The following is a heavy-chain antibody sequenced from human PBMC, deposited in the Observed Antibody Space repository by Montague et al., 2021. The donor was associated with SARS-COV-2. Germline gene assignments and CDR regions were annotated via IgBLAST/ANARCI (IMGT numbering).Heavy chain of an antibody. Sequence: SETLSLTCAVYGGSFSGYYWSWIRQPPGKGLEWIGEINHSGSTNYNPSLKSRVTISVGTSKNQFSLKLSSVTAADTAVYHCARGRYSSSWYGERRNWFDPWGQGTLVTVSS. CDR1: GGSFSGYY. J-gene: IGHJ5*02. V-gene: IGHV4-34*01. D-gene: IGHD6-13*01. CDR3: ARGRYSSSWYGERRNWFDP. CDR2: INHSGST.